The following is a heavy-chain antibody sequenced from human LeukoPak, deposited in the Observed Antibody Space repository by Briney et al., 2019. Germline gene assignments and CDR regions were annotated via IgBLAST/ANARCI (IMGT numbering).Heavy chain of an antibody. V-gene: IGHV3-30*04. CDR3: ARVSGCSGGICTSLKY. J-gene: IGHJ4*02. Sequence: GGSLRLSCAASRFTFSSYEMHWVRQAPGKGLKWVTLISYDGTNKYYADSVKGRFTVSRDNSNNTVFLQMHSLSAEDTAVYYCARVSGCSGGICTSLKYWGQGTLVTVSS. CDR2: ISYDGTNK. CDR1: RFTFSSYE. D-gene: IGHD2-15*01.